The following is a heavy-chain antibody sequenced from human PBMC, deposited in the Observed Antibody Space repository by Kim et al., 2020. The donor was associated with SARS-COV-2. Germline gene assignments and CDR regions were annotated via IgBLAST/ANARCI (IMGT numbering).Heavy chain of an antibody. CDR1: GGSISSYY. D-gene: IGHD3-16*02. Sequence: SETLSLTCTVSGGSISSYYWSWIRQPPGKGLEWIGYIYYSGSTNYNPSLKSRVTISVDTSKNQFSLKLSSVTAADTAVYYCAGLEVGDYIWGSYRTSFDYRGQGTLVNVSS. V-gene: IGHV4-59*01. J-gene: IGHJ4*02. CDR2: IYYSGST. CDR3: AGLEVGDYIWGSYRTSFDY.